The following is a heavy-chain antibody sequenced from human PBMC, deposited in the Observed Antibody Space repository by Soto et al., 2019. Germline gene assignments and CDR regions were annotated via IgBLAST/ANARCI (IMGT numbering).Heavy chain of an antibody. CDR2: TRNKVDSYTT. CDR3: ATGTVGAMDY. Sequence: GGSLRLSCAASGFTFSDHYMEWVRQAPGKGLEWVGRTRNKVDSYTTEYAASVRGRFTISRDDSKTSLYLQMNSLKTEDTALYYCATGTVGAMDYWGQGTLVTVSS. D-gene: IGHD1-26*01. J-gene: IGHJ4*02. CDR1: GFTFSDHY. V-gene: IGHV3-72*01.